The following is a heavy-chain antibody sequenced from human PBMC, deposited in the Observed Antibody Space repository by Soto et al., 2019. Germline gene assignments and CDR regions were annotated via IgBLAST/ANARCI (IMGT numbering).Heavy chain of an antibody. CDR1: GGSISSGGYY. CDR2: IYYSGST. D-gene: IGHD3-10*01. V-gene: IGHV4-31*03. J-gene: IGHJ4*02. CDR3: ARRLLWFGEAFDY. Sequence: QVQLQESGPGLVKPSQTLSLTCTVSGGSISSGGYYWSWIRQHPGKGLEWIGYIYYSGSTYYNPSLQSRVTISVDTSKNQFSLKLSFVTAADTAVYYCARRLLWFGEAFDYWGQGTLVTVSS.